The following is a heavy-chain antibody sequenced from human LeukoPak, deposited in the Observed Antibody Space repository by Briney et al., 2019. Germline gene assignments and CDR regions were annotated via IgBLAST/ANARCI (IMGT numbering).Heavy chain of an antibody. D-gene: IGHD3-10*01. CDR3: ARTNDSGEGIDY. V-gene: IGHV4-61*01. Sequence: SETLSLTCTVSGGSVSSGSYYWSWIRQPPGKGLEWIGYIYYSGSTNYNPSLKSRVTISVDTSKNQFSLKLSSVTAADTAVYYCARTNDSGEGIDYWGQGTLVTVSS. J-gene: IGHJ4*02. CDR2: IYYSGST. CDR1: GGSVSSGSYY.